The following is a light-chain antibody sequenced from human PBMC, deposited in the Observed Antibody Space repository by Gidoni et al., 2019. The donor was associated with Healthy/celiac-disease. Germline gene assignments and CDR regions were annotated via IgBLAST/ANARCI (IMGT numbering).Light chain of an antibody. V-gene: IGKV3-20*01. J-gene: IGKJ2*01. CDR3: QQYGSSPVT. Sequence: EIVLTPSPGTLSLSPGERATLSCRASQSVSSSYLAWYQQKPGQAPRLLIYGAARRATGIPDRFSGSGSGTDFTLTISRQEPEDVAVYYCQQYGSSPVTFGQGTKLEIK. CDR1: QSVSSSY. CDR2: GAA.